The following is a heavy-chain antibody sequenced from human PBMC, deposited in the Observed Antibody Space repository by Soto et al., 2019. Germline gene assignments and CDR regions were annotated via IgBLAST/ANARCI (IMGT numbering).Heavy chain of an antibody. Sequence: EVQLLESGGGLVQPGGSLRLSCAASGFTFNSYAMSWVRQAPGKGLEWVSAISGGGGSTYYADSVKGRFTISRDNSTNTLYLQMNSLRAEDTAVYYCATPPLRAPLLFFDYWGQGTLVTVSS. CDR3: ATPPLRAPLLFFDY. J-gene: IGHJ4*02. CDR1: GFTFNSYA. CDR2: ISGGGGST. D-gene: IGHD3-3*01. V-gene: IGHV3-23*01.